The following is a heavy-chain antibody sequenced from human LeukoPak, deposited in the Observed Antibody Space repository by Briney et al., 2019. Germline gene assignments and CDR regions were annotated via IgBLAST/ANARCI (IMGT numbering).Heavy chain of an antibody. J-gene: IGHJ4*02. CDR3: ARDRLFDY. V-gene: IGHV3-66*01. Sequence: PGGSLRLSCAASGFTFSSYGMHWVRQPPGKGLEWVSVIYSGGSTYYADSVKGRFTISRDNSKNTLYLQMNSLRAEDTAVYYCARDRLFDYWGQGTLVTVSS. CDR2: IYSGGST. D-gene: IGHD6-25*01. CDR1: GFTFSSYG.